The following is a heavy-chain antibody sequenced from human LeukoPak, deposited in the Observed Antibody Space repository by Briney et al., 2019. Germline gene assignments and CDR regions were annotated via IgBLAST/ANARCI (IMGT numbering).Heavy chain of an antibody. D-gene: IGHD5-18*01. CDR1: GYTFTGYD. CDR3: ARGEYSYGYLDFDY. V-gene: IGHV1-2*02. J-gene: IGHJ4*02. Sequence: ASVKLSCKASGYTFTGYDMNWVRQAPGQGLEWRRWMNPNSGGTNYAQKFQGRVTMTRDTSISTAYMELSRLRSDDTAVYYCARGEYSYGYLDFDYWGQGTLVTVSS. CDR2: MNPNSGGT.